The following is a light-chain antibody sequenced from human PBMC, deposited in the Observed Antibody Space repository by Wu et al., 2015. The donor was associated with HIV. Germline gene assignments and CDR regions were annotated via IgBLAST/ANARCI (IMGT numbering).Light chain of an antibody. Sequence: EIVMTQSPATLSVSPGERATLSCRASQSVSSNLAWYQQKPGQAPRLLIYGASTRATGIPARFSGSGSGTEFTLTISSLQSEDFAVYYCQQYNNWSPRYSFGQGTKLEIK. CDR1: QSVSSN. V-gene: IGKV3-15*01. CDR3: QQYNNWSPRYS. CDR2: GAS. J-gene: IGKJ2*03.